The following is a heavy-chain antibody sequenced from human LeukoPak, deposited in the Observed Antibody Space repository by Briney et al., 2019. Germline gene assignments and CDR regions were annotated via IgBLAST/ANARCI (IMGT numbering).Heavy chain of an antibody. V-gene: IGHV4-30-2*01. Sequence: TSETLSLTCAVSGGSISSGGYSWSWIRQPPGKGLEWIGYIYHSGSTYYNPSLKSRVTISVDRSKNQFSLKLSSVTAADTAVYYRARQGIDAFDIWGQGTMVTVSS. D-gene: IGHD2-21*01. J-gene: IGHJ3*02. CDR1: GGSISSGGYS. CDR2: IYHSGST. CDR3: ARQGIDAFDI.